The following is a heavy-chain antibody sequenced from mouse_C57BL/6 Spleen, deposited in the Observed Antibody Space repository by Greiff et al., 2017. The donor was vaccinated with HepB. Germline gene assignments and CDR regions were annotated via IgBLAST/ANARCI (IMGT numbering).Heavy chain of an antibody. J-gene: IGHJ2*01. CDR1: GFNIKDYY. CDR3: ARDYYGSSYFDY. D-gene: IGHD1-1*01. V-gene: IGHV14-2*01. CDR2: IDPEDGET. Sequence: EVQLQQSGAELVKPGASVKLSCTASGFNIKDYYMHWVKQRTEQGLEWIGRIDPEDGETKDAPKFQGKATITADTSSNTAYLQLSSLTSEDTAVYYCARDYYGSSYFDYWGQGTTLTVSS.